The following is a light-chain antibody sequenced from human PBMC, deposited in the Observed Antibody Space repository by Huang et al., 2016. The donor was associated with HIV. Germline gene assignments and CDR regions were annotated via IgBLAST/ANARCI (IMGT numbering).Light chain of an antibody. CDR3: QQYNDFRST. CDR1: QIVSSH. V-gene: IGKV3-15*01. Sequence: ETVMTQSPVPLSVSPGDSASLPCRSSQIVSSHLAWYQQKSGQAPRLLFYAASTRATGVPDRFSGSGAGTEFTLTISTLQSEDSAVYYCQQYNDFRSTFGPGTRVEIK. J-gene: IGKJ3*01. CDR2: AAS.